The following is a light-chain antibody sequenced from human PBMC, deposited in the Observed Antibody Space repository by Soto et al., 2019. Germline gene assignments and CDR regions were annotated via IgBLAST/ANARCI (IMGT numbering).Light chain of an antibody. V-gene: IGKV1-5*01. CDR1: QSISSW. CDR2: DAS. J-gene: IGKJ1*01. Sequence: DIQMTQSPSTLSAFVGDRVTITCRASQSISSWLAWYQQKPGKAPKLLIYDASSLESGVPSRFSGSGSGTEFTLTISSRQPDDFATYYCQQYNSYRTFGQGTKVEIK. CDR3: QQYNSYRT.